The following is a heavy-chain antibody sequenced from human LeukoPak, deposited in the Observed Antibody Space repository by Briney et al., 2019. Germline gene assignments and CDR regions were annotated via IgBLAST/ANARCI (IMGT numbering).Heavy chain of an antibody. D-gene: IGHD2/OR15-2a*01. CDR3: TTILFY. Sequence: GGSLRLSCAASGFTFSSYSMHWVRQAPDKGLEWVAVISYDGSNKYYADSVKGRFTISRDNSKKTLYLQMNSLKPEDTAVYYCTTILFYWGQGTLVTVSS. CDR2: ISYDGSNK. CDR1: GFTFSSYS. J-gene: IGHJ4*02. V-gene: IGHV3-30*04.